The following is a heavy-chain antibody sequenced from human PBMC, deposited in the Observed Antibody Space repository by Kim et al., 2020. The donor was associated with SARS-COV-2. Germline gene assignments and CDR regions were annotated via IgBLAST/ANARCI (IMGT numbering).Heavy chain of an antibody. CDR2: GNT. CDR3: ATYNSVYYYN. Sequence: GNTTYNPSLKSRVTMSVDTSNNQFSLNLTSVTAADTAVYYCATYNSVYYYNWGQGTLVTVSS. D-gene: IGHD3-22*01. V-gene: IGHV4-59*10. J-gene: IGHJ4*02.